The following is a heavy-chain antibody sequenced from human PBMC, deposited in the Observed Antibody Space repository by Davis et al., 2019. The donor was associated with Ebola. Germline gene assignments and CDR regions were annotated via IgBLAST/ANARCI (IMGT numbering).Heavy chain of an antibody. Sequence: GGSLRLSCAASGFTFSSYAMHWVRQAPGKGLEWVAVISYDGSNKYYADSVKGRFTISRDISNNTLSLQMNGLRAEDTAVYYCAKVMARGLIVAYYGMDVWGQGTTVIVSS. CDR1: GFTFSSYA. J-gene: IGHJ6*02. D-gene: IGHD3-10*01. V-gene: IGHV3-30*04. CDR3: AKVMARGLIVAYYGMDV. CDR2: ISYDGSNK.